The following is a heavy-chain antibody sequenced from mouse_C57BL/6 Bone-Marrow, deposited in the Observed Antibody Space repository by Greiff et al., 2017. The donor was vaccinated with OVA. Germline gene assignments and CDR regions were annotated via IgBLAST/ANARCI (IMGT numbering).Heavy chain of an antibody. CDR1: GYAFSSSC. CDR2: IYPGDGDT. Sequence: VQVVESGPELVKPGASVKISCKASGYAFSSSCMNWVKQRPGKGLEWIGRIYPGDGDTNYNGKFKGKATLTADKSSSTAYMQLSSLTSEDSAVYFCARPGSRDFFDYWGQGTTLTVSS. V-gene: IGHV1-82*01. CDR3: ARPGSRDFFDY. J-gene: IGHJ2*01. D-gene: IGHD1-1*01.